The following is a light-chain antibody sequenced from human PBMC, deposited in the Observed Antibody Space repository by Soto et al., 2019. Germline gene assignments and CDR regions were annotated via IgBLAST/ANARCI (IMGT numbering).Light chain of an antibody. CDR2: DAS. CDR3: QQRSKWPPIYT. J-gene: IGKJ2*01. Sequence: EIVLTQSPATLSLSPGERATLSCRASQSVSSYLAWYQQKPGQAPRLLIYDASNRATGIPARFSGSGSGTDFTLTISSLEPEDFAVYYCQQRSKWPPIYTFGQRTKVDIK. CDR1: QSVSSY. V-gene: IGKV3-11*01.